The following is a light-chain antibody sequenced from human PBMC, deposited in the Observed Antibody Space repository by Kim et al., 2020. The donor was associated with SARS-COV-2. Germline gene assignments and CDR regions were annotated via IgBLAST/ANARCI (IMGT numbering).Light chain of an antibody. CDR3: QQYDNSRT. J-gene: IGKJ1*01. Sequence: EIVLTQSPGTLSLSLGERANLSCRASQSVSSSYFAWYQQKPGQAPRLLIYRASSRATGIPDRFSGSGSGTDFTLTISRLEPEDFAVYYCQQYDNSRTFGQGTKVDIK. CDR2: RAS. V-gene: IGKV3-20*01. CDR1: QSVSSSY.